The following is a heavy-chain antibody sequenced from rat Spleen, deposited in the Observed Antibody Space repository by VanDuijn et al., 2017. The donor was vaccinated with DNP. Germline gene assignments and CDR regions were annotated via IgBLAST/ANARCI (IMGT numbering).Heavy chain of an antibody. Sequence: EVQLVESGGGLVQPGRSMKLSCAASGFTFSNYYMAWVRQAPTKGLEWVASISTGGGNTYYRDSVKGRFTISRDNAKSTLYLQMDSLRSEDTATYYCAKPASYGGYWFAYWGQGTLVTVSS. CDR2: ISTGGGNT. CDR1: GFTFSNYY. V-gene: IGHV5-25*01. D-gene: IGHD1-11*01. CDR3: AKPASYGGYWFAY. J-gene: IGHJ3*01.